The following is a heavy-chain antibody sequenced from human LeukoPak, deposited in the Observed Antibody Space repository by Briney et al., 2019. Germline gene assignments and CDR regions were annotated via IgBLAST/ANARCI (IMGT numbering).Heavy chain of an antibody. J-gene: IGHJ4*02. D-gene: IGHD3-10*01. V-gene: IGHV4-4*08. Sequence: SETLSLTCPVSDGSISIYYWSWIRQPPGKGLEWIGYVYSSGNTNYSPSLKGRAIISADTSKNQFSLKLTSVTAADTAVYYCVRDRELTYWGQGILATVSS. CDR1: DGSISIYY. CDR2: VYSSGNT. CDR3: VRDRELTY.